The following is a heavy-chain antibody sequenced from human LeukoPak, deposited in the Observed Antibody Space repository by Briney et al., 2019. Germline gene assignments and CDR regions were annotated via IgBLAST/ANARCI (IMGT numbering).Heavy chain of an antibody. Sequence: PGRSLRLSCAASGFTFSTYGMHWVRQAPGKGLEWVAVIWYDGSNKYYAESVKGQFTISRDNSKNTLYLQMNRLRAEDTAVYYCARDNGGGGRGLEAFDIWGQGTMVTVSS. CDR1: GFTFSTYG. CDR2: IWYDGSNK. J-gene: IGHJ3*02. CDR3: ARDNGGGGRGLEAFDI. V-gene: IGHV3-33*01. D-gene: IGHD2-21*01.